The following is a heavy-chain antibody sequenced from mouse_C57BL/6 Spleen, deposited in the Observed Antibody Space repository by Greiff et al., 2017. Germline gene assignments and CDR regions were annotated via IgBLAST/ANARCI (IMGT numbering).Heavy chain of an antibody. Sequence: QVQLKQSGAELARPGASVKMSCKASGYTFTSYTMHWVKQRPGQGLEWIGYINPSSGYTKYNQKFKDKATLTADKSSSTAYMQLSSLTSEDSAVYYCARSSITTVVNYFDYWGQGTTLTVSS. CDR3: ARSSITTVVNYFDY. CDR1: GYTFTSYT. CDR2: INPSSGYT. D-gene: IGHD1-1*01. J-gene: IGHJ2*01. V-gene: IGHV1-4*01.